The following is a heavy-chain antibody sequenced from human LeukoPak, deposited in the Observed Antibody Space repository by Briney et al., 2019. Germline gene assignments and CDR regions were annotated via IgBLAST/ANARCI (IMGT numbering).Heavy chain of an antibody. CDR2: INLYSGGT. CDR1: GYTFSDHH. J-gene: IGHJ4*02. V-gene: IGHV1-2*02. CDR3: ATDTYGYHFDY. Sequence: ASVKVSCRASGYTFSDHHMHWVRQAPGQGLEWMGWINLYSGGTNFAPKFQGRVTMTSDTSITTAYMELSSLTSDDTAVYYCATDTYGYHFDYWGLGAVVTVSS. D-gene: IGHD5-18*01.